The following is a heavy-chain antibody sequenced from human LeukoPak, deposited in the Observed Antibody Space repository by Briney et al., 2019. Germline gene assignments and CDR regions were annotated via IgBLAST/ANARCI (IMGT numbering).Heavy chain of an antibody. CDR1: GFTFSSYA. D-gene: IGHD4-11*01. J-gene: IGHJ4*02. CDR2: ISYDGSNK. Sequence: SGGSLRLSCAASGFTFSSYAMHWVRQAPGKGLEWVAVISYDGSNKYYADSVKGRFTISRDNSKNTLYLQMNSLRAEDTAVYYCARELGDYSGSYYFDYWGQGTLVTVSS. CDR3: ARELGDYSGSYYFDY. V-gene: IGHV3-30-3*01.